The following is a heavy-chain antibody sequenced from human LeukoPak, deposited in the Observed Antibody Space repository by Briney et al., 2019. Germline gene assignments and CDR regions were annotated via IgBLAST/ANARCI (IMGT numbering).Heavy chain of an antibody. Sequence: ASVKVSCKASGGTFSSYAISWVRQAPGQGLEWMGWMNPNSGNTGYAQKFQGRVTMTRNTSISTAYMELSSLRSEDTAVYYCARDIVGATFDAFDIWGQGTMVTVSS. CDR2: MNPNSGNT. D-gene: IGHD1-26*01. J-gene: IGHJ3*02. CDR3: ARDIVGATFDAFDI. CDR1: GGTFSSYA. V-gene: IGHV1-8*02.